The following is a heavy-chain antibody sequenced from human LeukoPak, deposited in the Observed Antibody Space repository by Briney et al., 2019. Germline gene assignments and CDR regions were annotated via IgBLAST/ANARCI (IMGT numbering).Heavy chain of an antibody. V-gene: IGHV3-21*01. D-gene: IGHD2-15*01. Sequence: PGGSLRLSCAASGFTFSNYSMNWVRQAPGKGLEWVSSISSSSSYIYYADSVKGRFTISRDNAKNSLYLQMNSLGAEDTAVYYCARDGICSGGSCYFLDAFDIWGQGTMVTVSS. CDR3: ARDGICSGGSCYFLDAFDI. CDR2: ISSSSSYI. J-gene: IGHJ3*02. CDR1: GFTFSNYS.